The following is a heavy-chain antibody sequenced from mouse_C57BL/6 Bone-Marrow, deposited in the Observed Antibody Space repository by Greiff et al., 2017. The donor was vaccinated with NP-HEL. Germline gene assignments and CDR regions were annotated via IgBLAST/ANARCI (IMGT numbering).Heavy chain of an antibody. CDR1: GFTFSDYY. CDR2: ISNGGGST. Sequence: EVKLVESGGGLVQPGGSLKLSCAASGFTFSDYYMYWVRQTPEKRLEWVAYISNGGGSTYYPDTVKGRFTISRDNAKTTLYLQMSRLKSEDTAMYYCARQWLDYWGQGTTLTVSS. J-gene: IGHJ2*01. CDR3: ARQWLDY. V-gene: IGHV5-12*01. D-gene: IGHD2-2*01.